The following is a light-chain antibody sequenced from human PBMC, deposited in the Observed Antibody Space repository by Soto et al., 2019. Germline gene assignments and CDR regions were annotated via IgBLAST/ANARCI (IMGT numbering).Light chain of an antibody. J-gene: IGKJ5*01. Sequence: EIVLTQSPGALALXPXXXXXXXXXXSQSVSSNYLAWYQHKPGQAPRLLIYGASSRATGIPDRFSGSGSGTDFTLTISRLEPEDFAVYYCQQYGSSPATFGQGTRLEIK. CDR3: QQYGSSPAT. V-gene: IGKV3-20*01. CDR1: QSVSSNY. CDR2: GAS.